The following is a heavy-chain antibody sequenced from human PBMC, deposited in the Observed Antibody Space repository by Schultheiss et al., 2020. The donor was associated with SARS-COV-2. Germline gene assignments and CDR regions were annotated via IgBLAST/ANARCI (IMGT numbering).Heavy chain of an antibody. V-gene: IGHV3-23*01. D-gene: IGHD3-22*01. Sequence: GGSLRLSCAASGFTFSSYAMHWVRQAPGKGLEWVSAISGSGGSTYYADSVKGRFTISRDNSKNTLYLQMNSLRAEDTAVYYCAKDVRYYDSSGYYLWYFDLWGRGTLVTVSS. CDR2: ISGSGGST. J-gene: IGHJ2*01. CDR1: GFTFSSYA. CDR3: AKDVRYYDSSGYYLWYFDL.